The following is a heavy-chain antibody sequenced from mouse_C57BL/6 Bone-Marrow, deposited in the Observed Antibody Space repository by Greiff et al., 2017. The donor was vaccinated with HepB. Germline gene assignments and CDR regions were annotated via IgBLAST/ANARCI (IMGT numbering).Heavy chain of an antibody. D-gene: IGHD2-12*01. CDR3: AQDRSYSPYY. CDR1: GISITTGYFR. V-gene: IGHV3-5*01. Sequence: VQLQQPGPGLVKPSPTVFLSCTVTGISITTGYFRWSWLRQFPGIKLEWRGYIYYSGTITYNPFLTSPTTITRNTPKNQFFLENNSLTAEDTATYYCAQDRSYSPYYWGQGTTLTVSS. J-gene: IGHJ2*01. CDR2: IYYSGTI.